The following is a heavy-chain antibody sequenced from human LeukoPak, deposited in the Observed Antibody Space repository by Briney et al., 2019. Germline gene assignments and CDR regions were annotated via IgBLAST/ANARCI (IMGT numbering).Heavy chain of an antibody. Sequence: PEGSLRLSCAASGFTFSSYAMSWVRQAPGKGLEWVSAISGSGGSTYYADSVKGRFTISRDNSKNTLYLQMNSLRAEDTAVYYCAKAFLGPRYYFDYWGQGTLVTVSS. CDR1: GFTFSSYA. V-gene: IGHV3-23*01. D-gene: IGHD7-27*01. CDR3: AKAFLGPRYYFDY. J-gene: IGHJ4*02. CDR2: ISGSGGST.